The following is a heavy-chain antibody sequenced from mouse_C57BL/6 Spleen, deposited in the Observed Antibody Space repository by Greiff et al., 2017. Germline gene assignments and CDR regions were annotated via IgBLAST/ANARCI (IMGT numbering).Heavy chain of an antibody. V-gene: IGHV1-82*01. CDR1: GYAFSSSW. CDR2: IYPGDGDS. Sequence: QVQLQQSGPELVKPGASVKISCKASGYAFSSSWMNWVKQRPGKGLEWIGRIYPGDGDSNHNGKFKGKGTLTADKSSSTAYMQLSSLTSEDSAVYFCARSGGLGETWFAYGGQGTLVTVSA. D-gene: IGHD2-4*01. J-gene: IGHJ3*01. CDR3: ARSGGLGETWFAY.